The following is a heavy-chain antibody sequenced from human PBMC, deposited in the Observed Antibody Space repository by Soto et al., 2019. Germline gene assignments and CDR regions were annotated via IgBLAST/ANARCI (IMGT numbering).Heavy chain of an antibody. CDR1: GFSFTAYA. CDR3: VKDRYVDY. CDR2: ISSSGVST. J-gene: IGHJ4*02. Sequence: LRLSCSVSGFSFTAYAMHWVRQAPNKGLEYVSSISSSGVSTYYADAVKGRFTISRDNSKSTLYLQMSSLRVDDTGVYYCVKDRYVDYWGQGTLVTVSS. V-gene: IGHV3-64D*06.